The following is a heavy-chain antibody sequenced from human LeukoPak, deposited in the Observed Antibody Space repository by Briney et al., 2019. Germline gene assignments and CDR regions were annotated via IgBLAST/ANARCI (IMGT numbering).Heavy chain of an antibody. CDR2: IRYDGGNK. Sequence: GGSLRLSCAASGFIFSSHGMHWVRQAPGKGLEWVAFIRYDGGNKYYADSVKGRFTISRDNAKNSLYLQMNSLRAEDTAVYYCAREGGWVFGVDYYYYMDVWGKGTTVTVSS. D-gene: IGHD3-3*01. CDR1: GFIFSSHG. J-gene: IGHJ6*03. CDR3: AREGGWVFGVDYYYYMDV. V-gene: IGHV3-30*02.